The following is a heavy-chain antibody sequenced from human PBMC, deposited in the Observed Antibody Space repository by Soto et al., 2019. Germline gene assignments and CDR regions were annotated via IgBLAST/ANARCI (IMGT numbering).Heavy chain of an antibody. J-gene: IGHJ4*02. CDR1: GGSISSSIYY. Sequence: PSETLSLTCTVSGGSISSSIYYWGWIRQPPGKGLEWIGSIYYSGSTYYNPSLKSRVTISVDTSKNQFSLKLNSVTAADTAVYYCANYSPDYYDSSGYYWPFDYWGQGTLVTSPQ. CDR3: ANYSPDYYDSSGYYWPFDY. CDR2: IYYSGST. V-gene: IGHV4-39*01. D-gene: IGHD3-22*01.